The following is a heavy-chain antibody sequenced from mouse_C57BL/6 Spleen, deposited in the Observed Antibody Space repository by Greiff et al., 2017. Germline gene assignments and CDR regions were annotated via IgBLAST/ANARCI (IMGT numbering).Heavy chain of an antibody. CDR1: GYTFTSYW. J-gene: IGHJ2*01. V-gene: IGHV1-52*01. D-gene: IGHD2-2*01. CDR3: ALRGGYDGY. CDR2: IDPSDSET. Sequence: QVQLQQPGAELVRPGSSVKLSCKASGYTFTSYWMHWVKQRPIQGLEWIGNIDPSDSETHYNQKFKDKATFTADTSSNTAYMQLSSLTTEDSAIYYCALRGGYDGYWGQGTTLTVSS.